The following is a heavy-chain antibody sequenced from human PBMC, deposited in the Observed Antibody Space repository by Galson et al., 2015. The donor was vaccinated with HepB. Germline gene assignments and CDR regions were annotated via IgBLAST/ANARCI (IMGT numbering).Heavy chain of an antibody. Sequence: SLRLSCAASGFTVSSNYMNWVRQAPGKGLEWVSVIYGGGNTYYADSVKGRFTISRDNSKSTLYLQMNSLKAEDTAVYYCAREMEDWGQGTLVTVSS. CDR1: GFTVSSNY. CDR3: AREMED. J-gene: IGHJ4*02. V-gene: IGHV3-53*01. D-gene: IGHD3-3*01. CDR2: IYGGGNT.